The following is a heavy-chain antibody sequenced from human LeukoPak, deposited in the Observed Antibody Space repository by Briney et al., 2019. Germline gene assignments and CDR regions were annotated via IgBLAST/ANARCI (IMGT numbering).Heavy chain of an antibody. CDR3: ARRYTYYYGSGSYYSPHSWFDP. V-gene: IGHV4-34*01. Sequence: PSETLSLTCAVYGGSFSGYYWSWIRQPPGKGLEWIGEINHSGSTNYNPSLKSRVTISVDTSKNQFSLKLSSVTAADTAVYYCARRYTYYYGSGSYYSPHSWFDPWGQGTLVTVSS. CDR1: GGSFSGYY. J-gene: IGHJ5*02. D-gene: IGHD3-10*01. CDR2: INHSGST.